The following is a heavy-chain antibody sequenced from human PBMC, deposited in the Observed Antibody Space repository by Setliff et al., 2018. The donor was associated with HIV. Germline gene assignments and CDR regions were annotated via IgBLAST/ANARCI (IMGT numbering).Heavy chain of an antibody. J-gene: IGHJ6*02. CDR3: ARITIFVPGNPYFYGMDV. CDR1: GDSVTSGGFF. V-gene: IGHV4-31*03. Sequence: SETLSLTCSVSGDSVTSGGFFWSWIRQRPEKGLEWIGHMFYSGTTYYSPSLKSRVRISRDTSENQFSLKLTSVTAADTAVYYCARITIFVPGNPYFYGMDVWGQGTTVTDSS. D-gene: IGHD3-3*01. CDR2: MFYSGTT.